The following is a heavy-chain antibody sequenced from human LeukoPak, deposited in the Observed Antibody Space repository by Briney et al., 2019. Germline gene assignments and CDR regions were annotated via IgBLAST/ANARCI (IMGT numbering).Heavy chain of an antibody. J-gene: IGHJ4*02. V-gene: IGHV3-48*03. CDR3: ARLRVAMLRGAADY. D-gene: IGHD3-10*01. CDR1: GFTFNDDE. Sequence: GGSLRLSCAASGFTFNDDEIIWVRGAPGKGLEWISYIFTRDDSVYYADSVKGRFTISRAHARNLVYLQMNSLRSEDTGLYYCARLRVAMLRGAADYWGQGTLVTVSS. CDR2: IFTRDDSV.